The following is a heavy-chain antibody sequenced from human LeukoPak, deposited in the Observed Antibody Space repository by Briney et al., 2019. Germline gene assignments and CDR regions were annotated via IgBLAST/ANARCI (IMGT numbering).Heavy chain of an antibody. Sequence: GSLRLSCAASGFTFSDYYMSWIRQAPGKGLEWIGYIYYSGSTNYNPSLKSRVTISVDTSKNQFSLKLSSVTAADTAVYYCARTPADFWSGYPEYYYGMDVWGQGTTVTVSS. CDR3: ARTPADFWSGYPEYYYGMDV. D-gene: IGHD3-3*01. J-gene: IGHJ6*02. V-gene: IGHV4-59*01. CDR1: GFTFSDYY. CDR2: IYYSGST.